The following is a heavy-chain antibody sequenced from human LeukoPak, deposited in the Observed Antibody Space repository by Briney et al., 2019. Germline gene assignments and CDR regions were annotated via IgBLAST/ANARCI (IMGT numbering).Heavy chain of an antibody. D-gene: IGHD2-21*02. J-gene: IGHJ4*02. CDR3: AREGDYYFDY. Sequence: SETLSLTCTVSGGSISSGGYYWSWIRQHPGKGLEWIGYIYYSGSTYYNLSLKSRVTISVDTSKNQFSLKLSSVTAADTAVYYCAREGDYYFDYWGQGTLVTVSS. CDR1: GGSISSGGYY. CDR2: IYYSGST. V-gene: IGHV4-31*03.